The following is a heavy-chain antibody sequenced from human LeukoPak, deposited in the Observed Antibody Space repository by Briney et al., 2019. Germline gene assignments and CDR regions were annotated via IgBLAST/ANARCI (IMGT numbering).Heavy chain of an antibody. CDR2: IGGRDGST. Sequence: EGSLRLSCAASGFTFSSYGMSWVRQAPGKGLEWVSAIGGRDGSTYYADSVKGRFTISRGNSKNTLYVQMNGLRAEDTAVYYCAKGHYYGSGSLDYWGQGTLVTVSS. CDR3: AKGHYYGSGSLDY. V-gene: IGHV3-23*01. CDR1: GFTFSSYG. J-gene: IGHJ4*02. D-gene: IGHD3-10*01.